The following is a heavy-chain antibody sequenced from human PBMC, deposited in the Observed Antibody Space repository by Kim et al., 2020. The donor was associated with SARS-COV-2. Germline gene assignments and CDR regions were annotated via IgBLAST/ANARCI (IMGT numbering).Heavy chain of an antibody. CDR2: IWYDGSNK. Sequence: GGSLRLSCAASGFTFSSYGMHWVRQAPGKGLEWVAVIWYDGSNKYYADSVKGRFTISRDNSKNTLYLQMNSLRAEDTAVYYCAKDIVATELSPYYYYYGMDVWGQGTTVTVSS. CDR3: AKDIVATELSPYYYYYGMDV. D-gene: IGHD5-12*01. CDR1: GFTFSSYG. V-gene: IGHV3-33*06. J-gene: IGHJ6*02.